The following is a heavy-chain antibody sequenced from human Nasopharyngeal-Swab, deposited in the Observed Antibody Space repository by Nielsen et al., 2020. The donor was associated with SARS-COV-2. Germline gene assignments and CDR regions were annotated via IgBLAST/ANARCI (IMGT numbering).Heavy chain of an antibody. CDR3: ARDRYGDYGDHYYGMDV. J-gene: IGHJ6*02. CDR1: GFTFSSYA. V-gene: IGHV3-30*04. CDR2: ISYDGSNK. Sequence: GESLKISCAASGFTFSSYAMHWVRQAPGKGLEWVAVISYDGSNKYYADSVKGRFTISRDNSKNTLYLQMNSLRAEDTAVYYCARDRYGDYGDHYYGMDVWGQGTTVTVSS. D-gene: IGHD4-17*01.